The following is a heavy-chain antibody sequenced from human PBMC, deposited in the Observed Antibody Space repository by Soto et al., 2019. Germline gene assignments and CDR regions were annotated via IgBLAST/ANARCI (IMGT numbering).Heavy chain of an antibody. V-gene: IGHV1-18*04. CDR2: INTHNGDT. CDR3: ARDEGHCYTTRCQRNYFDP. Sequence: QVQLVQSGAEVKNPGASVKVSCEASGYTFTSDGISWVRQAPGQGLEWMGWINTHNGDTNYAQKFQGRVTMTTDTPTSTAYMEVRSLGSHDTAIYFCARDEGHCYTTRCQRNYFDPWGQGTLVTVSS. J-gene: IGHJ5*02. D-gene: IGHD2-2*01. CDR1: GYTFTSDG.